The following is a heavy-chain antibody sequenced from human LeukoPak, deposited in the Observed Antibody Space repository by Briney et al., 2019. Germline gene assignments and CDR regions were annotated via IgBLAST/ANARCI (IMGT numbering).Heavy chain of an antibody. CDR2: IYYSGST. J-gene: IGHJ4*02. D-gene: IGHD6-13*01. V-gene: IGHV4-59*01. CDR1: GGSISSYY. CDR3: GRFTGRQVVLFGGNYFDF. Sequence: SETLSLTCTVSGGSISSYYWSWIRQPPGKGLEWIGYIYYSGSTNYNPSLKSRVTISVDTSKNQFSLKLSSVTAADTSVYYCGRFTGRQVVLFGGNYFDFWGQGTLVTVS.